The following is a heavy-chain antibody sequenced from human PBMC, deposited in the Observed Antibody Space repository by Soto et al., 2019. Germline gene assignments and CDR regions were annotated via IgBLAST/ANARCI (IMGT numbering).Heavy chain of an antibody. J-gene: IGHJ3*02. V-gene: IGHV3-23*01. CDR2: ISGSGGST. Sequence: GGSLRLSCAASGFTFSSYAMSWVRQAPGKGLEWVSAISGSGGSTYYADSVKGRFTISRDNSKNTLYLQMNSLRAEDTAVYYCAKAGRRITMIVVVQDAFDIWGQGTMVTVSS. CDR3: AKAGRRITMIVVVQDAFDI. D-gene: IGHD3-22*01. CDR1: GFTFSSYA.